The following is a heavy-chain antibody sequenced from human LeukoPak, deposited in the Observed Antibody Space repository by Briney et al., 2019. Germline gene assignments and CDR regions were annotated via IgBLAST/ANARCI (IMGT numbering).Heavy chain of an antibody. Sequence: PGGSLILSCAASGFTVSSNYMSWLRQAPGKGLEWVSVLYSGGGTYYADSVKGRFTISRDNSKNTLYLQMNSLRAEDTAVYYCARDFVVNYGWSAFDIWGQGTVVIVSS. CDR3: ARDFVVNYGWSAFDI. D-gene: IGHD3-10*01. V-gene: IGHV3-53*01. J-gene: IGHJ3*02. CDR1: GFTVSSNY. CDR2: LYSGGGT.